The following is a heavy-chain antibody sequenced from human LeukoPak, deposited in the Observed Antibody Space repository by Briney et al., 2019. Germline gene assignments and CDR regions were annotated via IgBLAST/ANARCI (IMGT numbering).Heavy chain of an antibody. CDR2: ISSSSSTI. CDR1: GFTFSSYS. J-gene: IGHJ3*02. V-gene: IGHV3-48*04. D-gene: IGHD3-10*01. Sequence: GGSLRLSCAASGFTFSSYSMNWVHQAPGKGLEWVSFISSSSSTIYYPDSVKGRFTISRDNAKNSLYLQMNSLRAEDTAVYYCAREGYGSGTYYRAAFDIWGQGTMVTVSS. CDR3: AREGYGSGTYYRAAFDI.